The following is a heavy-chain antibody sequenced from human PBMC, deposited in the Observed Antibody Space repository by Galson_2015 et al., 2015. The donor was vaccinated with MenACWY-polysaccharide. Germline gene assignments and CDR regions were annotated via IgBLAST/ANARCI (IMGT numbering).Heavy chain of an antibody. CDR2: IHATGST. CDR1: HDSITSSY. Sequence: SETLSLTCTVSHDSITSSYWRWIRQSADKGLEYLGRIHATGSTAYNPSFRSRVAMSVDLPRNQLSLRLVSVTASDTAIYYCARRSLDNWYFDLWGRGTLVIVSS. V-gene: IGHV4-4*07. CDR3: ARRSLDNWYFDL. J-gene: IGHJ2*01. D-gene: IGHD1-1*01.